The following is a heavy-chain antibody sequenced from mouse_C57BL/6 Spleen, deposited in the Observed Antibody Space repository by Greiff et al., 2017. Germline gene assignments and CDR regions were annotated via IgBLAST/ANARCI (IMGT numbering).Heavy chain of an antibody. V-gene: IGHV1-22*01. CDR3: ERGGFYDYDFVWFAY. Sequence: VQLQQSGPELVKPGASVKMSCKASGYTFTDYNMHWVQQSPGKRLEWIGYINPNNGGNSYNQKFKGKATLTVSKSSSTAYMELRSLTSEDSAVYYCERGGFYDYDFVWFAYWGQGTLVTVSA. CDR2: INPNNGGN. D-gene: IGHD2-4*01. J-gene: IGHJ3*01. CDR1: GYTFTDYN.